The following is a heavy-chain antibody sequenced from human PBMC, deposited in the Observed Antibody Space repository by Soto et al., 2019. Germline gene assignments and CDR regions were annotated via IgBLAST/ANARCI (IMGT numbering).Heavy chain of an antibody. J-gene: IGHJ6*03. D-gene: IGHD2-8*01. CDR1: GGSFSGYY. CDR3: ATKVSYYYYMDF. Sequence: SETLSLTCAVYGGSFSGYYWSWIRQPPGKGLEWIGEINHSGSTNYNPSLKSRVTISVDTSKNQFSLKLSSVTAADTAVYYCATKVSYYYYMDFWGKGTTGTVSS. V-gene: IGHV4-34*01. CDR2: INHSGST.